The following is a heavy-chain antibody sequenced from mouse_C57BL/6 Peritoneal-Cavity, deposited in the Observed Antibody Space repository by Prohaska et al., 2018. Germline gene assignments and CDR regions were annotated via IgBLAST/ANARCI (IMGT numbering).Heavy chain of an antibody. V-gene: IGHV1-61*01. CDR3: ARDYDFDY. Sequence: RHGSSVKLSCKASGYTFTSYWMDWVKQRPGQGLEWISNIYPSDSETQYNQKFKDKATLTVDKSSSTDYMQLSRLTSEESAVYYCARDYDFDYWGQGTTLTVSS. CDR1: GYTFTSYW. D-gene: IGHD1-1*01. CDR2: IYPSDSET. J-gene: IGHJ2*01.